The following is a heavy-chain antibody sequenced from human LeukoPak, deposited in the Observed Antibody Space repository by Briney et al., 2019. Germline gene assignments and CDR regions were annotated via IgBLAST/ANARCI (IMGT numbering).Heavy chain of an antibody. J-gene: IGHJ6*03. CDR2: INPNSGGT. V-gene: IGHV1-2*06. CDR1: GYTFTGYY. D-gene: IGHD4-17*01. Sequence: VASVKVSCKASGYTFTGYYMHWVRQAPGQGLEWMGRINPNSGGTNYAQKFQGRVTMTRNTSISTAYMELSRLRSDDTAVYYCARDLKDSGDYKAVDYYYYYYMDVWGKGTTVTVSS. CDR3: ARDLKDSGDYKAVDYYYYYYMDV.